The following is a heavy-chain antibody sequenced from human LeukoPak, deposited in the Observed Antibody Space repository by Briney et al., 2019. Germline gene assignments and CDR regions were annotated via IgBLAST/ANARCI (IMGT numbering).Heavy chain of an antibody. CDR3: ARAPMKPYYYDSSGYYFDY. J-gene: IGHJ4*02. CDR2: ISAYNGNT. CDR1: GGTFSSYA. D-gene: IGHD3-22*01. V-gene: IGHV1-18*01. Sequence: ASVEVSCKASGGTFSSYAISWVRQAPGQGLEWMGWISAYNGNTNYAQKLQGRVTMTTDTSTSTAYMELRSLRSDDTAVYYCARAPMKPYYYDSSGYYFDYWGQGTLVTVSS.